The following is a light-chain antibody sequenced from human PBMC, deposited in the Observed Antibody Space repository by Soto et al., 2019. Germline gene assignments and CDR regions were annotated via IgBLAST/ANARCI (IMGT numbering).Light chain of an antibody. CDR2: GAS. Sequence: DIQLTQSPSSLSASLGDSITFTCRASETISTFLNWYQVQPGKAPRLLVYGASYLQVRVPVRFRASGSGTLFTLTIDNLQREDLASYFCQQFSSAVLTFGGGTRVDI. CDR3: QQFSSAVLT. J-gene: IGKJ4*01. V-gene: IGKV1-39*01. CDR1: ETISTF.